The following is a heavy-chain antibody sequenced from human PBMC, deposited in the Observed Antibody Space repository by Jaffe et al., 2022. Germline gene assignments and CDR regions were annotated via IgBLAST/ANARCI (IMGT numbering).Heavy chain of an antibody. Sequence: QVQLVESGGGVVQPGGSLRLSCAASGFTFSSYGMHWVRQAPGKGLEWVAFIRYDGSNKYYADSVKGRFTISRDNSKNTLYLQMNSLRAEDTAVYYCVNPGVQTGYFDYWGQGTLVTVSS. V-gene: IGHV3-30*02. CDR1: GFTFSSYG. J-gene: IGHJ4*02. D-gene: IGHD7-27*01. CDR2: IRYDGSNK. CDR3: VNPGVQTGYFDY.